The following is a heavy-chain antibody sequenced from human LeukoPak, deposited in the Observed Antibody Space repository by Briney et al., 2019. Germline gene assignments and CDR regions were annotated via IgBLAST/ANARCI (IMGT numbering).Heavy chain of an antibody. V-gene: IGHV3-30*18. CDR1: GFTFSNYG. Sequence: PGGSLRLSCAASGFTFSNYGMHWVRQAPGKGLEWVAVISFDGSNKYYADSVKGRFIISRDNSKNTLYLQMNSLRAEDTAVYYCAKSIVGATGDAFDIWGQGTMVTVSS. CDR3: AKSIVGATGDAFDI. J-gene: IGHJ3*02. D-gene: IGHD1-26*01. CDR2: ISFDGSNK.